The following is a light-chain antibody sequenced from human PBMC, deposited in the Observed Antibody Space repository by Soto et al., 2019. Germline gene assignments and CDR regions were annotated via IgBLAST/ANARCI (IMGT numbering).Light chain of an antibody. J-gene: IGKJ2*01. Sequence: DIVLTQSPDSLAVSLGERATINCKSSQSILYSSDNRNYLVWYQQKPGQPPKLLIYWASTRESGVPDRFSGSRSGTDFTLTISSLQAEDVAVYYCQQYYNTPYTFGQGTKLEIK. V-gene: IGKV4-1*01. CDR2: WAS. CDR3: QQYYNTPYT. CDR1: QSILYSSDNRNY.